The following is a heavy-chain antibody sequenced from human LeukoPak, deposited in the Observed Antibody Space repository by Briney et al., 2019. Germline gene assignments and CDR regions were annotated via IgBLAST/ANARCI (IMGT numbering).Heavy chain of an antibody. D-gene: IGHD5-18*01. Sequence: PSETLSLTCTVSGDSISSSSSYWGWIRQPPGKGLEWIGSIYYSGNTYYNTSLKSRVTISVDTSKNQFSLKLSSVTAADTAVYYCARSLVDTSYYYYYYMDVWGKGTTVTISS. CDR3: ARSLVDTSYYYYYYMDV. CDR1: GDSISSSSSY. CDR2: IYYSGNT. V-gene: IGHV4-39*01. J-gene: IGHJ6*03.